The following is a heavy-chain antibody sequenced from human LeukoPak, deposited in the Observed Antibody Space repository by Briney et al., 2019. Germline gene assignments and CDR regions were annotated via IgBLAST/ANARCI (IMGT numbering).Heavy chain of an antibody. D-gene: IGHD3-10*01. CDR3: ARVYYGSGGFNWFDP. CDR1: AFTFSNYW. V-gene: IGHV3-7*05. J-gene: IGHJ5*02. Sequence: PGGSLRLSCAGSAFTFSNYWMSWVRQAPGKGLEWVADISQDGSEKRYVDSVKGRFTISRDNAKNSLYLQVNSLRAEDTAVYYCARVYYGSGGFNWFDPWGQGTLVTVSS. CDR2: ISQDGSEK.